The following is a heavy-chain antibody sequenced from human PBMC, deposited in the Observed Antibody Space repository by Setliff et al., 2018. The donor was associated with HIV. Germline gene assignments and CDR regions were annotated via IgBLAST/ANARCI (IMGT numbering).Heavy chain of an antibody. CDR3: ARHQGKYYDSSGYSGWFFDL. Sequence: SETLSLTCTVSGVSISYYHWSWIRQPPGKGLEWIGYISYTGSTNYNPSLKSRVTISIDTSKNQFSLKLSSVTAADTAVYYCARHQGKYYDSSGYSGWFFDLWGRGTLVTVSS. J-gene: IGHJ2*01. CDR1: GVSISYYH. CDR2: ISYTGST. D-gene: IGHD3-22*01. V-gene: IGHV4-59*08.